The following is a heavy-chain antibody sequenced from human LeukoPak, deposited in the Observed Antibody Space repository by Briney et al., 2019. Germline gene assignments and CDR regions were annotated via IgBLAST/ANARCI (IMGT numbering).Heavy chain of an antibody. V-gene: IGHV1-69*05. Sequence: SVKVSCKASGGTFSSYAISWVRQAPGQGLEWMGGIIPIFGTANYAQKFQGRVTITTDESTSTAYMKLSSLRSEDTAVYYCARDGVAVAGKPYYYYMDVWGKGTTVTVSS. CDR2: IIPIFGTA. CDR1: GGTFSSYA. CDR3: ARDGVAVAGKPYYYYMDV. J-gene: IGHJ6*03. D-gene: IGHD6-19*01.